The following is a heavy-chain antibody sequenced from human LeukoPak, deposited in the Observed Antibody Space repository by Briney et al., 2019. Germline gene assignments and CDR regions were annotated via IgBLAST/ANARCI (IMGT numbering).Heavy chain of an antibody. CDR2: IRYDGSTK. CDR3: ARVRSGTTGPYYYYMDV. J-gene: IGHJ6*03. D-gene: IGHD1-14*01. Sequence: GGSLRLSCAASGFTFSSFGMHWVRQAPGKGLEWVAFIRYDGSTKHYADSVKGRFTFSRDNSKNTLYLQMNSLRAEDTAVYYCARVRSGTTGPYYYYMDVWGKGTTVTVSS. CDR1: GFTFSSFG. V-gene: IGHV3-30*02.